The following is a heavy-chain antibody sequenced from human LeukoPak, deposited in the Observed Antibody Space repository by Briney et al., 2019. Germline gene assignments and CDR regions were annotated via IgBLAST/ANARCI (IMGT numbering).Heavy chain of an antibody. V-gene: IGHV4-34*01. CDR2: INHSGST. CDR3: ARVFAFGVVIIPWFDP. CDR1: GFTFSTYA. D-gene: IGHD3-3*01. Sequence: GSLRLSCAASGFTFSTYAMSWIRQPPGKGLEWIGEINHSGSTNYNPSLKSRVTISVDTSKNQFSLKLSSVTAADTAVYYCARVFAFGVVIIPWFDPWGQGTLVTVSS. J-gene: IGHJ5*02.